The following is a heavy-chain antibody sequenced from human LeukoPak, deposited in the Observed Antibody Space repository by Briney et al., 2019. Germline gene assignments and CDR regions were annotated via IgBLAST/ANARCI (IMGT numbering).Heavy chain of an antibody. CDR1: GGSIGNKY. J-gene: IGHJ4*02. CDR3: ARLRYDGRSGLLYVFDY. D-gene: IGHD3-3*01. V-gene: IGHV4-59*01. Sequence: KTSETLSLTCIVSGGSIGNKYWSWIRQTPGKGLEWIGYIYNSGSSNYNPSLESRVTISVDTSKNQFSLKLSSVTAADTAVYYCARLRYDGRSGLLYVFDYWGQGTLVTVSS. CDR2: IYNSGSS.